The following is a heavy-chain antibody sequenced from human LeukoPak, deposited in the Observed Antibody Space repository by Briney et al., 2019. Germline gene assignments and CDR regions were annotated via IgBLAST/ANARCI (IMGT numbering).Heavy chain of an antibody. D-gene: IGHD3-22*01. CDR1: GYTFTGYY. CDR3: ARNDGSGYYYFDY. CDR2: INSNSGGT. J-gene: IGHJ4*02. V-gene: IGHV1-2*02. Sequence: ASVQVSCKASGYTFTGYYMHWVRQAPGQGLEWMGWINSNSGGTNYAQKFQGRVTMTRDTSISTAYMELSRLRSDDTAVYYCARNDGSGYYYFDYWGQGTLVTVSS.